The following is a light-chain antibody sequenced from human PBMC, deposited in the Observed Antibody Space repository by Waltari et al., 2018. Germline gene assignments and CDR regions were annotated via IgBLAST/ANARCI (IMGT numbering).Light chain of an antibody. V-gene: IGLV1-51*02. J-gene: IGLJ7*01. CDR1: SPNIGNNS. CDR2: ENT. Sequence: QSVLTQPPPVSSAPGQRVTIPCSASSPNIGNNSFTWSRQIPGTAPKLLIYENTERPSGIPGRFSGSKSGTSATLDITGLQAGDEADYYCGTWDSSLSGAVLGGGTHLTVL. CDR3: GTWDSSLSGAV.